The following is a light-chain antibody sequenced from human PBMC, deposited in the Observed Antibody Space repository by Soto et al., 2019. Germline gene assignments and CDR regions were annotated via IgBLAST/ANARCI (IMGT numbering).Light chain of an antibody. CDR2: DNN. CDR3: QSYDSSLSASYV. Sequence: QSALTQPPSVSGAPGQRVTLSCTGSSSKIGAGYDVHWYQQLPGTPPKLLIYDNNNRPSGVPRRFSGSKSGTSASLAITGLQAEDEADYYCQSYDSSLSASYVFGTGTKVTVL. CDR1: SSKIGAGYD. V-gene: IGLV1-40*01. J-gene: IGLJ1*01.